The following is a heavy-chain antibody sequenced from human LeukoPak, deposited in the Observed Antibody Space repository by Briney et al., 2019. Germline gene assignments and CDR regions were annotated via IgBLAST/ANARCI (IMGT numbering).Heavy chain of an antibody. D-gene: IGHD4-23*01. CDR3: ASGYSSDYGGNVY. CDR2: INSDGSST. Sequence: GGSLRLSCAASGFTFSNFGMHWVRQAPGKGLVWVSRINSDGSSTNYADFVKGRFTISRDNAKNTLYLQMNSLSTEDTAVYYCASGYSSDYGGNVYWGRGTLVTVSS. V-gene: IGHV3-74*01. J-gene: IGHJ4*02. CDR1: GFTFSNFG.